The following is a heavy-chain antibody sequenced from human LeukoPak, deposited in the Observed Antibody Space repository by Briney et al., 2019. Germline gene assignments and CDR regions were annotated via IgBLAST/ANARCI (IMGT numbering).Heavy chain of an antibody. V-gene: IGHV3-48*03. Sequence: GGSLRLSCAASGFTFSNYEMNWVRQAPGKGLEWVSYISSSGSTIYYADSVKGRFTISRDNAKNSLYLQMNSLRAEDTAVYYCAREYAETYVSYSVYYYYYMDVWGKGTTVTISS. CDR2: ISSSGSTI. D-gene: IGHD1-26*01. J-gene: IGHJ6*03. CDR3: AREYAETYVSYSVYYYYYMDV. CDR1: GFTFSNYE.